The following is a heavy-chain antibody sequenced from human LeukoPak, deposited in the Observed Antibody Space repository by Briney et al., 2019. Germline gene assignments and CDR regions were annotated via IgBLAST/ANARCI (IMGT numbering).Heavy chain of an antibody. J-gene: IGHJ4*02. CDR1: GGSISDNY. V-gene: IGHV4-59*01. CDR3: ARGMTGHDPRLFDY. Sequence: PSETLSLTCTVSGGSISDNYWSWIRQPPGKGLEWIGYAYYSGHTNYNSSLKSRVTISVDTSKNQVSLKLSSVTAADTAVYYCARGMTGHDPRLFDYWGQGTLVTVSS. D-gene: IGHD5-12*01. CDR2: AYYSGHT.